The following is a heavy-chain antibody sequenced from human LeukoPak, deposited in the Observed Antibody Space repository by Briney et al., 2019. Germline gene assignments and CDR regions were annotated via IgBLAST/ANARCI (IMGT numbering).Heavy chain of an antibody. J-gene: IGHJ3*02. Sequence: PSETLSLTCTVSGGSISSYFWSWIRQPAGKGLEWIGRIYTSGSTNYNPSLKSRVTMSVDTSKNQFSLELSSVTAADTAVYYCARDNGGRIAAAGNGAFHIWGQGTMVTVSS. CDR2: IYTSGST. CDR1: GGSISSYF. D-gene: IGHD6-13*01. V-gene: IGHV4-4*07. CDR3: ARDNGGRIAAAGNGAFHI.